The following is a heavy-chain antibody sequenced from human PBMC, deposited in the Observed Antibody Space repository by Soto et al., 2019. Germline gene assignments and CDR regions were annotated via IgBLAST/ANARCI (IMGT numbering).Heavy chain of an antibody. CDR2: ISYSGST. D-gene: IGHD1-20*01. V-gene: IGHV4-39*02. CDR1: GGSISSNSYY. Sequence: SETLSLTCTVSGGSISSNSYYWGWIRQPPGKGLEWIGAISYSGSTYYNPSLESRVTISVDTSRNHFSLKLTSVTAADTAVYYCARPTVTGTPGMGAFDIWGQGTMVTVSS. J-gene: IGHJ3*02. CDR3: ARPTVTGTPGMGAFDI.